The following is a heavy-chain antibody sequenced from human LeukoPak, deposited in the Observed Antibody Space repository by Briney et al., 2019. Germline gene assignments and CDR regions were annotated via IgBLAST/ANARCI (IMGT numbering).Heavy chain of an antibody. J-gene: IGHJ3*02. D-gene: IGHD6-13*01. Sequence: SETLSLTCAVYGGSFSGYYWSWIRQPPGKGLEWIGEINHSGSTNYNPSLKSRVTISVDTSKNQFSLKLSSVTAADTAVYYCASQQLASNDAFDIWGQGTTVTVSS. CDR2: INHSGST. CDR3: ASQQLASNDAFDI. CDR1: GGSFSGYY. V-gene: IGHV4-34*01.